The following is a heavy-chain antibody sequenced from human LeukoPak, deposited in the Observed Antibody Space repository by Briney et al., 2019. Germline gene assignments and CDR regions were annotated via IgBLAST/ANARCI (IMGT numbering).Heavy chain of an antibody. Sequence: GGSLRLSCAASGFTFSTYSMNWVRQAPGKGLKGVSFIDTSGTYIYYGESMKGRFTISRDNAKNSLYLQMNGLRAEDTAVYYCARGRSITLLRGVAMSDGFDIWGQGTMVAVSS. CDR3: ARGRSITLLRGVAMSDGFDI. J-gene: IGHJ3*02. CDR2: IDTSGTYI. CDR1: GFTFSTYS. V-gene: IGHV3-21*01. D-gene: IGHD3-10*01.